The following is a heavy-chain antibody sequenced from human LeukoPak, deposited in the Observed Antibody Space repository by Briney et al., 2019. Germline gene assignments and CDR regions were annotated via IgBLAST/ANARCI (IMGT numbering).Heavy chain of an antibody. Sequence: SETLSLTCTVSGGSINSYYWGCVRQPAGKRLECIGRIYTTGTTNYTHSLKSRLTMSLDTSKNQFSLKLMSVTAADAAVYYCGRQGYTASYYFVDYWSQGTLVTVSS. CDR3: GRQGYTASYYFVDY. J-gene: IGHJ4*02. D-gene: IGHD3-10*01. CDR2: IYTTGTT. V-gene: IGHV4-4*07. CDR1: GGSINSYY.